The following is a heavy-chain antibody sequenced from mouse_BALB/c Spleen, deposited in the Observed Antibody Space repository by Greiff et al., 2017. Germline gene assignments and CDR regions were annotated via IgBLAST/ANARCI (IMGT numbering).Heavy chain of an antibody. J-gene: IGHJ4*01. CDR1: GFSLTGYG. D-gene: IGHD2-2*01. V-gene: IGHV2-6-7*01. CDR2: IWGDGST. Sequence: VKVEESGPGLVAPSQSLSITCTVSGFSLTGYGVNWVRQPPGKGLEWLGMIWGDGSTDYNSALKSRLSISKDNSKSQVFLKMNSLQTDDTARYYCAREIYYGYEDAMDYWGQGTSVTVSS. CDR3: AREIYYGYEDAMDY.